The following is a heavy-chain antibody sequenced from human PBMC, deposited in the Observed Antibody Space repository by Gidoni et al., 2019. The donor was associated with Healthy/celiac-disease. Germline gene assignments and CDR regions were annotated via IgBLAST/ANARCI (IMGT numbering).Heavy chain of an antibody. J-gene: IGHJ4*02. D-gene: IGHD3-10*01. CDR3: ASGGSGSYENDY. CDR2: IIPIFGTA. V-gene: IGHV1-69*01. Sequence: GLEWIGGIIPIFGTANYAQKFQGRVTITADESTSTAYMELSSLRSEDTAVYYCASGGSGSYENDYWGQGTLVTVSS.